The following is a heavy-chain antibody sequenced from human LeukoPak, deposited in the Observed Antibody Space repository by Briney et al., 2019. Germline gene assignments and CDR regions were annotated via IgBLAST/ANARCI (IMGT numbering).Heavy chain of an antibody. J-gene: IGHJ6*03. CDR2: ISAYNGNT. Sequence: ASVKVSCKASGYTFTSYGISWVRQAPGQGLEWMGWISAYNGNTNYAQKLQGRVTMTTDTSTSTAYMELRSLRSDDTAVYYCARDPAAGFGELLRYYYYYMDIWGKGTTVTVSS. CDR1: GYTFTSYG. CDR3: ARDPAAGFGELLRYYYYYMDI. V-gene: IGHV1-18*01. D-gene: IGHD3-10*01.